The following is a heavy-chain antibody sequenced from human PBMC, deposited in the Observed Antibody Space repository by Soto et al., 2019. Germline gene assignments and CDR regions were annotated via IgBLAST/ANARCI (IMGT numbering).Heavy chain of an antibody. D-gene: IGHD3-10*01. CDR1: GDSVSSNSAA. Sequence: PSQTLSLTCAISGDSVSSNSAAWNWIRQSPSRGLEWLGRTYYRSKWYNDYAVSVKSRITINPDTSKNQFSLKLSSVTAADTAVYYCASYGSGSYPRFDPWGQGTLVTVSS. CDR2: TYYRSKWYN. CDR3: ASYGSGSYPRFDP. V-gene: IGHV6-1*01. J-gene: IGHJ5*02.